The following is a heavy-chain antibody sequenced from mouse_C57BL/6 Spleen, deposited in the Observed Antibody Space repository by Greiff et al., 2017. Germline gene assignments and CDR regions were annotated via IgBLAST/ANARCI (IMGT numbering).Heavy chain of an antibody. Sequence: EVKLVESGPGLAKPSQTLSLTCSVTGYSITSDYWNWIRKFPGNKLEYMGYISYSGSTYYNPSLNSRISITRDTSKNQYYLQLNSVTTEDTATYYCARSNSNWDEDWYFDVWGTGTTVTVSS. J-gene: IGHJ1*03. CDR3: ARSNSNWDEDWYFDV. CDR2: ISYSGST. D-gene: IGHD4-1*02. CDR1: GYSITSDY. V-gene: IGHV3-8*01.